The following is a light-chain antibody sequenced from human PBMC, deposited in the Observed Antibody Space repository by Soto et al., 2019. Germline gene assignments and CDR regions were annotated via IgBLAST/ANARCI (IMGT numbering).Light chain of an antibody. CDR1: QCVSTIQ. CDR3: QVYGISPWT. V-gene: IGKV3-20*01. J-gene: IGKJ1*01. Sequence: IVLTQSPDTLSLSPGETATLSCRASQCVSTIQLAWYQQKRGQARRLVFHSVTTKANAVPSRFSASWSGTDFTLTISRLEPEDFALYYYQVYGISPWTFGQGTKVDIK. CDR2: SVT.